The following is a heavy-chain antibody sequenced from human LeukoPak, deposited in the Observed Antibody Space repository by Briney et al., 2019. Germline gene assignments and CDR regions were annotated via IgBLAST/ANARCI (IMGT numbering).Heavy chain of an antibody. J-gene: IGHJ4*02. CDR2: ISGSCGSI. V-gene: IGHV3-23*01. CDR3: AKDLVDSSLGTGQDY. D-gene: IGHD6-13*01. Sequence: WVRQAPGEGLEWVSVISGSCGSIYYADSVKSRFTISKDNSKNTLYLQMNSLRAEDTAVYYCAKDLVDSSLGTGQDYWGQGTLVTVSS.